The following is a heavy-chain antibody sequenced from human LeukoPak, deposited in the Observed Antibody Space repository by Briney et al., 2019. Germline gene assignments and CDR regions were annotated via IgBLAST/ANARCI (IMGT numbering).Heavy chain of an antibody. CDR2: INPSGGST. Sequence: ASVKVSCKASGYTFTSYYMPWVRQAPGQGLEWMGIINPSGGSTSYAQKFQGRVTMTRDTSTSTVYMELSSLRSEDTAVYYCASFTSIVVVTAGAFDIWGQGTMVTVSS. J-gene: IGHJ3*02. V-gene: IGHV1-46*01. D-gene: IGHD3-22*01. CDR3: ASFTSIVVVTAGAFDI. CDR1: GYTFTSYY.